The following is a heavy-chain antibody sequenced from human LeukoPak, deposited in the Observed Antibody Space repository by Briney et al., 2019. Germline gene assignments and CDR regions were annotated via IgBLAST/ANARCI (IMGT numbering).Heavy chain of an antibody. V-gene: IGHV4-59*01. J-gene: IGHJ4*02. CDR3: ARGRGSLTY. D-gene: IGHD3-10*01. CDR1: GGSISLYY. Sequence: SETLSLTCTVSGGSISLYYWSWIRQPPGKGLGWIGYFYDTRSPKYNPSLERRVTISVDMSRNQFSLNLTSVTTADTAVYYCARGRGSLTYWGQGTLATVSS. CDR2: FYDTRSP.